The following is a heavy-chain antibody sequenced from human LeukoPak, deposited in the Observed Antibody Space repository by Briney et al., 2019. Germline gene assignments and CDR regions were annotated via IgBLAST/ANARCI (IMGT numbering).Heavy chain of an antibody. J-gene: IGHJ4*02. CDR2: IWYDGSNK. D-gene: IGHD2-15*01. CDR1: GFTFSSCG. V-gene: IGHV3-33*01. Sequence: GGSLRLSCAASGFTFSSCGMHWVRQAPGKGLEWVAVIWYDGSNKYYADSVKGRFTISRDNSKNTLYLQMNSLRAEDTAVYYCAGPQTSGWWGFDYWGQGTLVTVSP. CDR3: AGPQTSGWWGFDY.